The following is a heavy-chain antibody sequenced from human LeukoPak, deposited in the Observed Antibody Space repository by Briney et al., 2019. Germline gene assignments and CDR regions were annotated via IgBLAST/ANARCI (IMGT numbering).Heavy chain of an antibody. J-gene: IGHJ5*02. CDR3: ARGRVTIFGMVTLRGEFDP. CDR2: INPNSGGT. CDR1: GYTFTGYY. D-gene: IGHD3-3*01. V-gene: IGHV1-2*02. Sequence: ASVKVSCKASGYTFTGYYMHWVRQAPGQGLEWMGWINPNSGGTNYAQKFQGRVTMTRDTSISTAYMELSRLRFDDTAVYCCARGRVTIFGMVTLRGEFDPWGQGTLVTVSS.